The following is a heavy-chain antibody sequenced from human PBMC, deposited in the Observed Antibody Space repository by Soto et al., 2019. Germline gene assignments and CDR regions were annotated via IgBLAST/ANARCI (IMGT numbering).Heavy chain of an antibody. V-gene: IGHV3-23*01. Sequence: EVQLLESGGGLVQPGGSLRLSCAASGFTFSSYAMSWVRQAPGKGLEWVSAISGSGGSTYYAESVKGRFTISRENSKNTLYMQMNSLRAEDTAVYYCANDLAYCGRDCYSEYFQHWGQGTLVTVSS. CDR2: ISGSGGST. D-gene: IGHD2-21*02. CDR1: GFTFSSYA. CDR3: ANDLAYCGRDCYSEYFQH. J-gene: IGHJ1*01.